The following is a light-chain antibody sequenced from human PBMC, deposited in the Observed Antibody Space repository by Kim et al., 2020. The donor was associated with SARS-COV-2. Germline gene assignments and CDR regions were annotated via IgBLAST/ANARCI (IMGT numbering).Light chain of an antibody. J-gene: IGKJ5*01. CDR1: QSATSY. CDR2: DAS. Sequence: SLSPGERATLSCRASQSATSYLAWYQQKPGQAPRLLIYDASNRATGIPARFSGSGSGTDFTLTISSLEPEDFAVYYCQQRSNWITFGQGTRLEIK. V-gene: IGKV3-11*01. CDR3: QQRSNWIT.